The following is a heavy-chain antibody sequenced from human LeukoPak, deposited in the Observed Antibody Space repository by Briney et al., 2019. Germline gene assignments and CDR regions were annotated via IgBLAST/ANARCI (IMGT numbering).Heavy chain of an antibody. J-gene: IGHJ4*02. CDR3: AKDVGKWESLHFFDY. Sequence: GGSLRLSCAASGFTFSSYWMSWVRQAPGKGLEWISGISGSGAGTYYADSVKGRFTISRDDSRNTLYLQMNSLKGDDTAVYYCAKDVGKWESLHFFDYWGQGTLVTVSS. CDR1: GFTFSSYW. CDR2: ISGSGAGT. D-gene: IGHD1-26*01. V-gene: IGHV3-23*01.